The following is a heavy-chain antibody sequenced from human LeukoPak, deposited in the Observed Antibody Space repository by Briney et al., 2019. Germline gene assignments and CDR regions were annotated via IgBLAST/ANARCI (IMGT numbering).Heavy chain of an antibody. Sequence: GGSLRLSCAASGFTFSSYAMHWVRQAPGKGLEYVSAISSNGGSTYYANSVKGRFTISRDNSKNTLYLQMGSLRAEDMAVYYCARVGPTGGYYFDYWGQGTLVTVSS. J-gene: IGHJ4*02. D-gene: IGHD3/OR15-3a*01. CDR2: ISSNGGST. CDR1: GFTFSSYA. CDR3: ARVGPTGGYYFDY. V-gene: IGHV3-64*01.